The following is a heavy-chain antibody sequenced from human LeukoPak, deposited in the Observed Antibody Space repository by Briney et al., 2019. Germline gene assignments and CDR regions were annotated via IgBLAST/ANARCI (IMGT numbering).Heavy chain of an antibody. J-gene: IGHJ4*02. CDR3: ARDSADSFEY. V-gene: IGHV3-21*01. CDR1: GFTFSSYS. CDR2: INILSNYI. Sequence: GGSLRLSCAASGFTFSSYSMNWVRQAPGKGLEWVSSINILSNYIYYADSVKGRFTISRDNAKNSLYLQMNSLRAEDTAVYYCARDSADSFEYWGQGTLVTVSS.